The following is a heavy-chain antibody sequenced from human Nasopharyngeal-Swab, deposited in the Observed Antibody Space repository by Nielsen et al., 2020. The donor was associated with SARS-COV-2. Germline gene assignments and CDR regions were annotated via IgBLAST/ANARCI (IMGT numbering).Heavy chain of an antibody. D-gene: IGHD6-13*01. CDR3: ARDLGGAAAGTDY. V-gene: IGHV3-33*08. CDR2: IWYDGSNK. Sequence: GGSPRLSCAVSGFTFSDYYMSWIRQAPGKGLEWVAVIWYDGSNKYYADSVKGRFTISRDNSKNTLYLQMNSLRAEDTAVYYCARDLGGAAAGTDYWGQGTLVTVSS. J-gene: IGHJ4*02. CDR1: GFTFSDYY.